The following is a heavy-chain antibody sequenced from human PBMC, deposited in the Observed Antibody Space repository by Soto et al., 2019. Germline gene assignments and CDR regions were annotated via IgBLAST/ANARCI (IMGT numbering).Heavy chain of an antibody. Sequence: EVQLVESGGGLVKPGGSLRLSCAASGFTFSNAWMRWVRQAPGKGLEWVGRIKSKTDGGTTDYAAPVKGRFTISRDDSENTLFLQMNSLKTEDTAVYYCTARISMIVGVITDEDAFDVWGQGTMVTVSS. J-gene: IGHJ3*01. D-gene: IGHD3-22*01. CDR3: TARISMIVGVITDEDAFDV. V-gene: IGHV3-15*01. CDR1: GFTFSNAW. CDR2: IKSKTDGGTT.